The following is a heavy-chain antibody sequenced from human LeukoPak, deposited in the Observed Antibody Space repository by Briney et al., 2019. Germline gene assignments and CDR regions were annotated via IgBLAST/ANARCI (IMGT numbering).Heavy chain of an antibody. Sequence: SATLSLPSAVYGGSFSGYYWSWIRQPPGKRLEWIGEINHSGSTNYNPSLKSRVTISVDTSKNQFSLKLSSVTAADTAVYYCTRGDILTGYSYWGQGTLVTVSS. J-gene: IGHJ4*02. CDR1: GGSFSGYY. CDR2: INHSGST. V-gene: IGHV4-34*01. D-gene: IGHD3-9*01. CDR3: TRGDILTGYSY.